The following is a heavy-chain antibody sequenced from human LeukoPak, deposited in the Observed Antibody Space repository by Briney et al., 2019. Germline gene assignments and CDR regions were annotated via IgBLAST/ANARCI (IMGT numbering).Heavy chain of an antibody. CDR2: ISAYNGNT. V-gene: IGHV1-18*01. CDR3: ARDPDYCTTSSCYVDYFDY. D-gene: IGHD2-8*01. J-gene: IGHJ4*02. Sequence: ASVKVSFKASGYTFISYGISWVRQAPGQGLEWMGWISAYNGNTNYAQNLQGRVTMTTDTSTSTAYMELRSLRSDDTAVYYCARDPDYCTTSSCYVDYFDYWGQGTLVTVSS. CDR1: GYTFISYG.